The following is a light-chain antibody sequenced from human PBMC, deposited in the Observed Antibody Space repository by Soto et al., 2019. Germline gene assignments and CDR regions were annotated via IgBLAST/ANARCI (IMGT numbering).Light chain of an antibody. Sequence: ESVMTPSPATLSLSPGERATLSCRASQSVSSYLAWHQQKPGQAPRLLIYGASTRATDIPARFSGSGSGTEFTLTISSLQSEDFAIYYCRQYNNWPLTFGGGTKVDI. CDR3: RQYNNWPLT. CDR2: GAS. J-gene: IGKJ4*01. CDR1: QSVSSY. V-gene: IGKV3-15*01.